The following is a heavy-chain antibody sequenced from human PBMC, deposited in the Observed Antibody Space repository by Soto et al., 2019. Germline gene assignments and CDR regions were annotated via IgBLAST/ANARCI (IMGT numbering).Heavy chain of an antibody. D-gene: IGHD1-1*01. CDR2: IYHSGST. J-gene: IGHJ6*02. Sequence: SETLSLTCAVSGGSISSSNWWSWVRQPPGKGLEWIGEIYHSGSTNYNPSLKSRVTISVDKSKNQFSLKLSSVTAADTAVYYCARDRTAPGYYYGMDVWGQGTTVTVS. CDR3: ARDRTAPGYYYGMDV. V-gene: IGHV4-4*02. CDR1: GGSISSSNW.